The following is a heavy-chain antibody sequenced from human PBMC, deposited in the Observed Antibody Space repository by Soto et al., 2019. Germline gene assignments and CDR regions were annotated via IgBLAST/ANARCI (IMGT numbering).Heavy chain of an antibody. V-gene: IGHV5-10-1*01. J-gene: IGHJ4*02. CDR2: IDPSDSQT. CDR3: AIQIYDSDTGPNFQYYFDS. CDR1: GYSFAGYW. D-gene: IGHD3-22*01. Sequence: GESLKISCKGSGYSFAGYWITWVRQKPGKGLEWMGRIDPSDSQTYYSPSFRGHVTISVTKSITTVFLQWSSLRASDTAMYYCAIQIYDSDTGPNFQYYFDSWGPGTPVTVSS.